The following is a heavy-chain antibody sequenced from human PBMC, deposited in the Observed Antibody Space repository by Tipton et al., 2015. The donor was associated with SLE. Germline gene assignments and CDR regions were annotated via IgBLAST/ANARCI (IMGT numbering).Heavy chain of an antibody. CDR1: GFIFSSYE. CDR3: ASPYGGDYYDSSGYHL. D-gene: IGHD3-22*01. J-gene: IGHJ4*02. Sequence: RSLRLSCAASGFIFSSYEMHWVRQAPGKGLEWVTAISYDVSNTYYADSMKGRFTISRDNSKNTLYLQMNSLRADDTAVYFCASPYGGDYYDSSGYHLWGQGTLVTVSS. CDR2: ISYDVSNT. V-gene: IGHV3-30*04.